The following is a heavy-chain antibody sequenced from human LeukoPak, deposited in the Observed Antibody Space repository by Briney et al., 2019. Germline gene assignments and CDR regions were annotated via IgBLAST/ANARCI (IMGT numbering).Heavy chain of an antibody. Sequence: GRSLRLSCAASGFTFSSYGMHWVRQAPGKGLEWVAVIWYDGSNKYYADSVKGRFTISRDNSKNTLYLQMNNLRAEDTAVYYCAKDGVFTNGGFDSWGQGTLVTVSS. D-gene: IGHD3-10*01. CDR3: AKDGVFTNGGFDS. CDR1: GFTFSSYG. CDR2: IWYDGSNK. V-gene: IGHV3-33*06. J-gene: IGHJ4*02.